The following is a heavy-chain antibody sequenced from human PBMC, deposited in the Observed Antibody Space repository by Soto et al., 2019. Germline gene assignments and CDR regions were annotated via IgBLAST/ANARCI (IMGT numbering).Heavy chain of an antibody. CDR1: GGTFSSYT. V-gene: IGHV1-69*02. CDR2: IIPILGIA. Sequence: QVQLVQSGAEVKKPGSSVKVSCKASGGTFSSYTISWVRQAPGQGLEWMGRIIPILGIANYAQKFQGRVTITADKSTSTAYMELRSLRSEDTAVYYCERSETRLGYCSSTSCYPGADIWGQGTMVTVSS. CDR3: ERSETRLGYCSSTSCYPGADI. J-gene: IGHJ3*02. D-gene: IGHD2-2*01.